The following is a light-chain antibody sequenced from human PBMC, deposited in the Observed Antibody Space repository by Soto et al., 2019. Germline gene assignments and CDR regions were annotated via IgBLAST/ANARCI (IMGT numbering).Light chain of an antibody. Sequence: DIQMTQSPSTLSASVGDRVTITCRASQSISSWLAWYQQKPGKAPKLLIYKASSLESGVPSRFSGSGSGTEFTLTISSLQPDDFATYYCQQSYSGPLTFGGGTKVDIK. V-gene: IGKV1-5*03. J-gene: IGKJ4*01. CDR1: QSISSW. CDR3: QQSYSGPLT. CDR2: KAS.